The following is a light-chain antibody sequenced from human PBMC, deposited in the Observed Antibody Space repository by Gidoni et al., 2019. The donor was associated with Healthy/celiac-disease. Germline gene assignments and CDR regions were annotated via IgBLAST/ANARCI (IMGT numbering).Light chain of an antibody. Sequence: SYELTPPPSVSVSPGQTARITCSGDALPKQYAYWYQQKPGQAPVLVIYKDSERHSGIPERFSGSSSGTTVTLTISGVQAEDEADYYCQSADSSGTYYVFGTGTKVTVL. CDR3: QSADSSGTYYV. V-gene: IGLV3-25*03. J-gene: IGLJ1*01. CDR2: KDS. CDR1: ALPKQY.